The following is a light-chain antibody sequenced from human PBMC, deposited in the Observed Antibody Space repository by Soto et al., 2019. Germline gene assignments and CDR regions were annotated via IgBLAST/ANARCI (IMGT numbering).Light chain of an antibody. CDR2: AVS. V-gene: IGKV1-27*01. CDR1: QDFNDY. CDR3: QKYNSARQS. J-gene: IGKJ1*01. Sequence: DIQMTQSPSSLSASVGDRVTITCRASQDFNDYLAWYQHKPGKVPELLIYAVSTLQSGVPSRFSGGGSGTDFTVTISSLQPEDVATYYCQKYNSARQSFGRGTKVEIK.